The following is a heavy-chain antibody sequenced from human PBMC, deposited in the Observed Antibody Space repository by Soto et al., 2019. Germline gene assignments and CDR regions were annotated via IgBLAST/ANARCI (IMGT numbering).Heavy chain of an antibody. V-gene: IGHV4-31*03. J-gene: IGHJ6*02. CDR1: GGSISSGGYY. CDR2: IYYSGST. CDR3: ARGCGGDCYQDYYYYGMDV. Sequence: SETLSLTCTVSGGSISSGGYYWSWIRQHPGKGLEWIGYIYYSGSTYYNPSLKSRVTISVDTSKNQFSLKLSSVTAADTAVYYCARGCGGDCYQDYYYYGMDVWGQGTTVTVS. D-gene: IGHD2-21*02.